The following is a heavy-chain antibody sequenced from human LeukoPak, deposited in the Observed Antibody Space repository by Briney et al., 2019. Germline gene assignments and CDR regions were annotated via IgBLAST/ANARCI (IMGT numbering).Heavy chain of an antibody. CDR3: ARHSTPYSRIDY. CDR2: IYYSGST. D-gene: IGHD6-13*01. V-gene: IGHV4-59*08. CDR1: GGSISSYY. Sequence: SETLSLTCTVSGGSISSYYWSWIRQPPGKGLEWIGYIYYSGSTNYNPSLKSRVTISVDTSKNQFSLKLSSVTAADTAVYYCARHSTPYSRIDYWGQGTLLTVSS. J-gene: IGHJ4*02.